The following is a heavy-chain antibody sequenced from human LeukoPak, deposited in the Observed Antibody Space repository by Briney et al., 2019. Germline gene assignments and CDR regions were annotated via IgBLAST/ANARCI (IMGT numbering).Heavy chain of an antibody. CDR3: AKDLTGTKAFDI. V-gene: IGHV3-23*01. CDR1: GFTFSSYA. J-gene: IGHJ3*02. Sequence: GGSLRLSCAASGFTFSSYAMNWVRQAPGKGLEWVSHISSSGGSTYYAGSVKGRFTISRDNSKNTMYLQMNSLRAEDTAVYYCAKDLTGTKAFDIWGQGTMVTVSS. CDR2: ISSSGGST. D-gene: IGHD1-20*01.